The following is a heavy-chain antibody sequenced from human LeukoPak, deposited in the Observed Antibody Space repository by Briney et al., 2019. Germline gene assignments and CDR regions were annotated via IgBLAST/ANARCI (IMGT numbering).Heavy chain of an antibody. V-gene: IGHV3-23*01. CDR3: AKEEVGGWY. CDR2: ISANGGST. D-gene: IGHD6-19*01. CDR1: GFTFSSYA. Sequence: PGGSLRLSCAASGFTFSSYAMSWVRQAPGKGLEWVSTISANGGSTYYADSVKGRFTISRDNSKNTLYLQMSSLRAEDTAVYYCAKEEVGGWYWGQGTLVTVSS. J-gene: IGHJ4*02.